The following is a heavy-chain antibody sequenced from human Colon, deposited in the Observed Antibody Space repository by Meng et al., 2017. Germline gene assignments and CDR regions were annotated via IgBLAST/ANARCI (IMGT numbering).Heavy chain of an antibody. V-gene: IGHV4-34*01. D-gene: IGHD3-16*01. CDR1: DGAFSYHY. J-gene: IGHJ4*02. Sequence: LHQSADGLFKPSATLYLTCAAYDGAFSYHYWSWTRQPPVKGLEWIGEINHSGGAHYNPSLQSRVTISVDTSKNQFSLKLSSVIAADTAVYYCARVDFRGKTADSTGLGHWGQGTLVTVSS. CDR3: ARVDFRGKTADSTGLGH. CDR2: INHSGGA.